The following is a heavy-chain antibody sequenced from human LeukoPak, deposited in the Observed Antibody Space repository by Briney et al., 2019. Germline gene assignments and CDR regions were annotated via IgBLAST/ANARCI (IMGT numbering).Heavy chain of an antibody. CDR1: GYSFTSYG. CDR3: ARQRYSYGPTGDDAFDI. CDR2: ISAYNGNT. D-gene: IGHD5-18*01. V-gene: IGHV1-18*01. J-gene: IGHJ3*02. Sequence: VASVKVSCKASGYSFTSYGISWVRQAPGQGLEWMGWISAYNGNTNYAQKLQGRVTMTTDTSTSTAYMELRSLRSDDTAVYYCARQRYSYGPTGDDAFDIWGQGTMVTVSS.